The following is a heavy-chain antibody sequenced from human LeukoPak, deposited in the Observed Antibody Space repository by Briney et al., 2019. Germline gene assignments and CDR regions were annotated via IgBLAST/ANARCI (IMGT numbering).Heavy chain of an antibody. J-gene: IGHJ3*02. CDR2: IYSGGST. V-gene: IGHV3-66*01. CDR3: AIVRGDI. CDR1: GFTFSTYW. Sequence: GGSLRLSCEGSGFTFSTYWMSWVRQAPGKGLEWVSVIYSGGSTYYADSVKGRFTISRDNSKNTLYLQMNSLRAEDTAVYYCAIVRGDIWGQGTMVTVSS.